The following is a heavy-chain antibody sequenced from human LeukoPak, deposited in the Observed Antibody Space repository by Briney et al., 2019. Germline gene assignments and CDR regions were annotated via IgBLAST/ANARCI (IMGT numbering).Heavy chain of an antibody. CDR3: ARALLIAARPPWYFDL. CDR1: GGSFSGYY. CDR2: INHSGST. Sequence: SETLSLTCAVYGGSFSGYYWSWIRQPPGKGLEWIGEINHSGSTNYNPSLKSRVTISVDTSKNQFSLKLSSVTAADTAVYYCARALLIAARPPWYFDLWGRGTLDTVSS. D-gene: IGHD6-6*01. J-gene: IGHJ2*01. V-gene: IGHV4-34*01.